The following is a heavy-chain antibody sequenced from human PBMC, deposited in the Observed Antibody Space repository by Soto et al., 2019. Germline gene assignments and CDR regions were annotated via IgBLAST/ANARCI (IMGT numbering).Heavy chain of an antibody. J-gene: IGHJ4*02. D-gene: IGHD2-21*01. CDR3: AEVEAIRY. CDR2: IGSSGATT. CDR1: GFTFSRSG. Sequence: EVQLLESGGGLVQPGGSLRLSCAASGFTFSRSGMSWARQAPGKGLEWVSSIGSSGATTYYADSVKGRFTISRDNTRNRLYLQMNSLSAEDTAIYYGAEVEAIRYWGRGTLVTVSS. V-gene: IGHV3-23*01.